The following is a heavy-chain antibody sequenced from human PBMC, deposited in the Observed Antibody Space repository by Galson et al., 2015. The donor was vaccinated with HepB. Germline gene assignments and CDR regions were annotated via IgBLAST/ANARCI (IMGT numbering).Heavy chain of an antibody. CDR1: Y. CDR3: ARASREYSSGWYLAFDI. Sequence: YWSWIRQPPGKGLEWIGYIYHSGSTNYNPSLKSRVTISVDTSKNQFSLKLSSVTAADTAVYYCARASREYSSGWYLAFDIWGQGTMVTVSS. V-gene: IGHV4-59*08. D-gene: IGHD6-19*01. CDR2: IYHSGST. J-gene: IGHJ3*02.